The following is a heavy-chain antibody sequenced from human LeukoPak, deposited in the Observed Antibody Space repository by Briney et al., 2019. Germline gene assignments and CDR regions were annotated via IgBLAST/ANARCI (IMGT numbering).Heavy chain of an antibody. CDR2: FDPEDGET. CDR3: ARGVDKPDY. V-gene: IGHV1-24*01. D-gene: IGHD3-10*01. CDR1: GYTLTELS. Sequence: RASVKVSCKVSGYTLTELSIHWVRQAPGKGLEWMGGFDPEDGETIYAQKFQGRVTMTRDTSTSTAYMELSSLRSEDTAVYYCARGVDKPDYWGQGTLVTVSS. J-gene: IGHJ4*02.